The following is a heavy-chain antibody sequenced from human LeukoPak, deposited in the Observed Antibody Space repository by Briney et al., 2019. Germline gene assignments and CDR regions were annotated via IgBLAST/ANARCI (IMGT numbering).Heavy chain of an antibody. CDR1: GGSISSGGYS. D-gene: IGHD5-18*01. Sequence: SETLSLTCAVSGGSISSGGYSWSWIRQPPGKGLEWIGYIYHGGSTYYNPSLKSRVTISVDTSRNQFSLKLSSVTAADTAVHYCARGYGGPLDWGQGTLVTVSS. V-gene: IGHV4-30-2*01. J-gene: IGHJ4*02. CDR2: IYHGGST. CDR3: ARGYGGPLD.